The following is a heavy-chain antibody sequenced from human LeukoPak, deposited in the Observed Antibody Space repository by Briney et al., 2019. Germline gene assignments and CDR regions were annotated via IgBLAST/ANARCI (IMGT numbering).Heavy chain of an antibody. Sequence: GESLKISCKGPGYSFISYWIGWVRQMPGKGLEGMGIIYPGDSDTTTSPSLQGQAPISADKSISHAFLQWSSLKATATPLFSFARLRLGSYFQTQDAFDMGGEKTIVSVSS. CDR1: GYSFISYW. D-gene: IGHD1-26*01. J-gene: IGHJ3*02. CDR3: ARLRLGSYFQTQDAFDM. V-gene: IGHV5-51*01. CDR2: IYPGDSDT.